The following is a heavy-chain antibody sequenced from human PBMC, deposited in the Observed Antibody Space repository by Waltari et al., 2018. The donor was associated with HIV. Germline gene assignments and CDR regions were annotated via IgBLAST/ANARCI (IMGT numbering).Heavy chain of an antibody. J-gene: IGHJ5*02. Sequence: QVQLQQWGAGLLKPSEPLSLPFAIYGGSFDEYYWAWIRKTPEEGLEWLGDINNSRTTTYTPSLKCRVTVSIDTYKDSFSLYLRSVTAADTAVYYCARTYKRITLFEIIRVLSWFDPWGQGTLVTVSA. CDR3: ARTYKRITLFEIIRVLSWFDP. V-gene: IGHV4-34*01. D-gene: IGHD3-10*01. CDR2: INNSRTT. CDR1: GGSFDEYY.